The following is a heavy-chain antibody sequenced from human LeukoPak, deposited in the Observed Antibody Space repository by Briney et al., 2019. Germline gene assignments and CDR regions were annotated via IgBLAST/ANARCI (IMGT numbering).Heavy chain of an antibody. Sequence: GALRLSCAASGFIFSSYGMHWVRQAPGKGLEWVAVISYDGSKKEYADSVKDRFTVSRDRSKKMVYLEMNSLRPEDTAVYYCARGPMVRGVTILVRPPRKNWFDPWGQGTLVTVSS. J-gene: IGHJ5*02. D-gene: IGHD3-10*01. CDR2: ISYDGSKK. CDR1: GFIFSSYG. V-gene: IGHV3-30*13. CDR3: ARGPMVRGVTILVRPPRKNWFDP.